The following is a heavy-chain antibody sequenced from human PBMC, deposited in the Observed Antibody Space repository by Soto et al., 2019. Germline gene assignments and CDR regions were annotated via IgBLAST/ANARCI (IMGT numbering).Heavy chain of an antibody. CDR1: GGSISSGGYY. CDR3: ARVPQVSSWYSAAWFDP. V-gene: IGHV4-31*03. Sequence: SETLSLTCTVSGGSISSGGYYWSWIRQHPGKGLEWIGYIYYSGSTYYNPSLKSRVTISVDTSKNQFSLKPSSVTVADTAVYYCARVPQVSSWYSAAWFDPWGQGTLVTVSS. D-gene: IGHD6-13*01. J-gene: IGHJ5*02. CDR2: IYYSGST.